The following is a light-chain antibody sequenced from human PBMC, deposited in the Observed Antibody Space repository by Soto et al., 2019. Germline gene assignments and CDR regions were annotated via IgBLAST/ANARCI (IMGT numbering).Light chain of an antibody. Sequence: EIVMTQSPATLSVSPGERATLSCRASQSVSSNLAWYQQKPGQAPKLLIYNPSTRATGTPARFSGSGSGTEFTLTISSLQSEDFAIYYCQQYDNWPLTFGGGTKV. V-gene: IGKV3-15*01. CDR3: QQYDNWPLT. CDR1: QSVSSN. CDR2: NPS. J-gene: IGKJ4*01.